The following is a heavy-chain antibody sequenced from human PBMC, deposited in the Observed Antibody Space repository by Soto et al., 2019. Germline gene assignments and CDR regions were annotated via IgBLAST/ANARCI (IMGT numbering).Heavy chain of an antibody. CDR1: GFSLSTSGMC. Sequence: SGPTLVNPTQTLTLTCTFSGFSLSTSGMCVSWIRQPPGKALEWLARIDWDDDKYYSTSLKTRLTIPKDTSKNQVVLTMTNMDPVDTATYYCAHHYNYDFWSGYYTRPRDLYGMXVWGQGTTVTVSS. J-gene: IGHJ6*02. V-gene: IGHV2-70*11. CDR2: IDWDDDK. D-gene: IGHD3-3*01. CDR3: AHHYNYDFWSGYYTRPRDLYGMXV.